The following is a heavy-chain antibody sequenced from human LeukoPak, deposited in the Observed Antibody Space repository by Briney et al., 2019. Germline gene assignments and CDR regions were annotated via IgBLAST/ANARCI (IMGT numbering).Heavy chain of an antibody. CDR1: GYSISSGYY. Sequence: PSETLSLTCTVSGYSISSGYYWGWIRQSPGKGLEWIGNIHHSGSTYYNPSLKSRVTISVDTSKNQFSLKLSSVTAADTAVYYCARVSGYPYYYYYYYMDVWGKGTTVTVSS. CDR2: IHHSGST. D-gene: IGHD3-22*01. V-gene: IGHV4-38-2*02. CDR3: ARVSGYPYYYYYYYMDV. J-gene: IGHJ6*03.